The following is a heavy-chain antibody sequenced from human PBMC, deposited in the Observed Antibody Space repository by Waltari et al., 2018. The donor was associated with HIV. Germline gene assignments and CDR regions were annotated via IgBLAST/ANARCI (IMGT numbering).Heavy chain of an antibody. CDR1: GYSFTSYW. Sequence: EVQLVQSGAEVKKPGESLKISCKGSGYSFTSYWIGWLRQMPGKGLEWMGIIYPGDSDTRYSPSFQGQVTISADKSISTAYLQWSSLKASDTAMYYCATSPYDYGPPDYFDYWGQGTLVTVSS. J-gene: IGHJ4*02. V-gene: IGHV5-51*01. CDR3: ATSPYDYGPPDYFDY. D-gene: IGHD4-17*01. CDR2: IYPGDSDT.